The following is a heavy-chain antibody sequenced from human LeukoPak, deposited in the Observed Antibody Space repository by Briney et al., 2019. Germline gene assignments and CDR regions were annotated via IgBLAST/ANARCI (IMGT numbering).Heavy chain of an antibody. V-gene: IGHV3-20*04. CDR2: INWNGGRI. CDR3: AKVGGSSHYYYMDV. CDR1: GFTFDDYG. Sequence: GGSLRLPCAASGFTFDDYGMSWVRQAPGKGLEWVSGINWNGGRISYADSVKGRFTISRDNAKNSLYLQMNSLRAEDTALYYCAKVGGSSHYYYMDVWGKGTTVTVSS. J-gene: IGHJ6*03. D-gene: IGHD1-26*01.